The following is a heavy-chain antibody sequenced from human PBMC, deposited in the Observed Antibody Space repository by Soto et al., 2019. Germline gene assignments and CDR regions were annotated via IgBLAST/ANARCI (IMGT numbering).Heavy chain of an antibody. CDR3: AKELGLFGELLIWGIDY. CDR1: GFTFSSYG. Sequence: QVQLVESGGGVVQPGRSLRLSCAASGFTFSSYGMHWVRQAPGKGLEWVAVISYDGSNKYYADSVKGRFTISRDNSKNQLYMQMNGLRAEDTAVYYCAKELGLFGELLIWGIDYWGQGTLVTVSS. J-gene: IGHJ4*02. CDR2: ISYDGSNK. D-gene: IGHD3-10*02. V-gene: IGHV3-30*18.